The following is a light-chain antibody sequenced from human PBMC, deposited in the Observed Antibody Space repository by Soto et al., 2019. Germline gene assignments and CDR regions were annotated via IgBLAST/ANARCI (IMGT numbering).Light chain of an antibody. V-gene: IGLV2-14*03. Sequence: QSVLTQPASVSGSPGQTITISCTGTSSDVGGYNYVSWYQHHPGKAPKLMIYDVSNRPSGVSDRFSGSKSGNTASLTISGLQAEDEDDYYCSSYTSTIIPHEVFGGGTKLTV. CDR3: SSYTSTIIPHEV. CDR1: SSDVGGYNY. J-gene: IGLJ2*01. CDR2: DVS.